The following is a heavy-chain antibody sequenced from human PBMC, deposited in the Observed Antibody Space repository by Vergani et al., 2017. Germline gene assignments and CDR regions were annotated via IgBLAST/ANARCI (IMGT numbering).Heavy chain of an antibody. CDR3: ARDPVLRYFDWWAQGYYMDV. Sequence: QVQLVQSGAEVKKPGSSVKVSCKASGGTFSSYTISWVRQAPGQGLEWMGRIIPILGIANYAQKFQGRVTITADKSTSTAYMELSSLRSEDTAVYYCARDPVLRYFDWWAQGYYMDVWGKGP. CDR2: IIPILGIA. D-gene: IGHD3-9*01. J-gene: IGHJ6*03. V-gene: IGHV1-69*08. CDR1: GGTFSSYT.